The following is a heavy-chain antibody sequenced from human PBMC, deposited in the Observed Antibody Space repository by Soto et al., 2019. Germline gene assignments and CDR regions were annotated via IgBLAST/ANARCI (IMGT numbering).Heavy chain of an antibody. CDR2: TSAYNGNT. CDR3: ARGGDGYNYAWAQGLDY. J-gene: IGHJ4*02. D-gene: IGHD5-12*01. V-gene: IGHV1-18*01. Sequence: ASVKVSCKASGYTFTSYGISWVRQAPGQGLEWMGWTSAYNGNTNYAQKLQGRVTMTTDTSTSTAYMELRSPRSDDTAVYYCARGGDGYNYAWAQGLDYWGQGTLVTVSS. CDR1: GYTFTSYG.